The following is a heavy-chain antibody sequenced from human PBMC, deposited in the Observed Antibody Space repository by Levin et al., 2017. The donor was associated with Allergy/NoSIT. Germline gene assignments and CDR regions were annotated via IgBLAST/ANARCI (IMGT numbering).Heavy chain of an antibody. D-gene: IGHD4-17*01. J-gene: IGHJ4*02. Sequence: LSLTCAASGFTFSSYSMNWVRQAPGTGLEWVSSIGGSGSYIYYADSVKGRFTISRDNAKNSLYLQMNSLRAEDTALYYCARDYYGDYAFDYWGQGTLVTVSS. CDR3: ARDYYGDYAFDY. V-gene: IGHV3-21*01. CDR2: IGGSGSYI. CDR1: GFTFSSYS.